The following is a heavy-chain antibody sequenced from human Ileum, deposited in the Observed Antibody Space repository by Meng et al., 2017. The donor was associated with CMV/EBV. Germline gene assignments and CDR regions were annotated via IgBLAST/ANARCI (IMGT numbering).Heavy chain of an antibody. V-gene: IGHV2-5*02. Sequence: QVTWNESGPTLVKPTQTLTLTCTFSGVSLSTSGVGVGWIRQPPGKALEWLAVIYWDDDKSCSPSLKSRLTITKDTSKKQVVLTMTNIDPVDTATYYCAHGNYKSSAYYYDYWGQGTLVTVSS. CDR1: GVSLSTSGVG. J-gene: IGHJ4*02. CDR3: AHGNYKSSAYYYDY. D-gene: IGHD3-22*01. CDR2: IYWDDDK.